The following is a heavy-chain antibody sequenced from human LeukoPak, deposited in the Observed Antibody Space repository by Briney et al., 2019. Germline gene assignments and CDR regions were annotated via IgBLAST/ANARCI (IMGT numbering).Heavy chain of an antibody. D-gene: IGHD2-15*01. Sequence: GGSLRLSCAASGFTFSSYAMSWVRQAPGKGLEWVSAISGSGGSTYYADSVKGRFTISRDNSKNTLYLQMNSLRAEDTAVYYCAKDLKGVVAGRGFDYWGQGTLVTVSS. CDR1: GFTFSSYA. CDR2: ISGSGGST. J-gene: IGHJ4*02. CDR3: AKDLKGVVAGRGFDY. V-gene: IGHV3-23*01.